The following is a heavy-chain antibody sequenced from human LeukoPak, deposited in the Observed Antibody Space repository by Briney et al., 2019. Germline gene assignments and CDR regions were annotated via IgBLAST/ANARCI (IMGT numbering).Heavy chain of an antibody. V-gene: IGHV1-69*06. J-gene: IGHJ3*02. CDR1: GGTFSSYA. CDR3: ARRFGELLSHAFDI. Sequence: SVKVSCKASGGTFSSYAISWVRQAPGQGLEWMGGIIPIFGTANYAQKFQGRVTITADKSTSTAYMELSSLRSEDTAVYYCARRFGELLSHAFDIWGQGTMVTVSS. CDR2: IIPIFGTA. D-gene: IGHD3-10*01.